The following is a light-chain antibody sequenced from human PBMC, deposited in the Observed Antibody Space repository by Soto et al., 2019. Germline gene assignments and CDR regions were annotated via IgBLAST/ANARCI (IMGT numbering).Light chain of an antibody. CDR3: QHSYITPRYT. V-gene: IGKV1-39*01. Sequence: DVQITQSPSSLSASVGGRVTITCRASQSISSHLNWYQHKPGRPPRLLIFASYILEGGVPSRFSGSGSDTYFTLTIDSLQPEDVATYYCQHSYITPRYTFGQGTKVDIK. CDR1: QSISSH. CDR2: ASY. J-gene: IGKJ2*01.